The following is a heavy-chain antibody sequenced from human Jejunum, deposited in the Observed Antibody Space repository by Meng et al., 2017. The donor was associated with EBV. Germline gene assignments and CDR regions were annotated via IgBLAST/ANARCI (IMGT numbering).Heavy chain of an antibody. D-gene: IGHD3-16*01. CDR3: ARGSHYTWDV. J-gene: IGHJ4*02. Sequence: QLRVRRPGRARPSTRLFLSCTSSGGSVNSGNVYWSWIRQPPGKGLEWIGYIYYSGSTNYIPSLKSRVTISLDTSKNQFSLKLSSVTAADSAVYYCARGSHYTWDVWGQGTLVTVSS. CDR2: IYYSGST. V-gene: IGHV4-61*01. CDR1: GGSVNSGNVY.